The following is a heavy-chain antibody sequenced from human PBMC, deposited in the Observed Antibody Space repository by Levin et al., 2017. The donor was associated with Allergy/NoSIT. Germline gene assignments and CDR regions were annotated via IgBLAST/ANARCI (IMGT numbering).Heavy chain of an antibody. CDR1: GYTFTNYA. Sequence: GESLKISCKASGYTFTNYAIHWVRQAPGQRLEWMGWINADNGNTEYSQEFQGRVTITRDTSANTAYLELSSLRFEDTAVYYCARTRDGVQLWLPFDYWGQGTLVTVSS. CDR2: INADNGNT. J-gene: IGHJ4*02. CDR3: ARTRDGVQLWLPFDY. D-gene: IGHD5-18*01. V-gene: IGHV1-3*01.